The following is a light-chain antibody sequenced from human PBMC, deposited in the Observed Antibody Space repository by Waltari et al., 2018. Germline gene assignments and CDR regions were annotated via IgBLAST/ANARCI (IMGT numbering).Light chain of an antibody. CDR3: QQYNGYPWT. CDR1: QSISSW. V-gene: IGKV1-5*03. J-gene: IGKJ1*01. Sequence: DIQMTQSPSTLSASVGDRVTLTCRASQSISSWLAWYQQKPGKAPKLLIYKASSLESGVPSRFSGSGSGTEFTLTIINLQPDDFATYYCQQYNGYPWTFGQGTKVEIK. CDR2: KAS.